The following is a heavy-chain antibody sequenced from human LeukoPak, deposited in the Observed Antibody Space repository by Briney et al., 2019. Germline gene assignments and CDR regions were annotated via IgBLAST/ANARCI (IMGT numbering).Heavy chain of an antibody. Sequence: GGSLTLSCAASGFTFSSYWMHWVRQAPGKGLLWVSHINSDGTTTSYADSVKGRFTISRDNAKNTLYLQMNSLRAEDTAVYYCASRWSGESWGQGTLVTVSS. CDR3: ASRWSGES. D-gene: IGHD2-15*01. J-gene: IGHJ5*02. CDR1: GFTFSSYW. V-gene: IGHV3-74*01. CDR2: INSDGTTT.